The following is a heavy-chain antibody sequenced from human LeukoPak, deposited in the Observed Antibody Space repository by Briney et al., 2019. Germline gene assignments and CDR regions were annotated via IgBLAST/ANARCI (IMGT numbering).Heavy chain of an antibody. CDR1: GYTLTGFS. CDR2: FDREDGES. CDR3: ATDLSVAGPVNLDF. V-gene: IGHV1-24*01. Sequence: ASVKVSCKVSGYTLTGFSMYWVRQAPAKGLEWMGGFDREDGESVYAQKFQGRVTMTEDTSIDTGYMELSSLRSEDTAVYYCATDLSVAGPVNLDFWGEGTLVTVSS. J-gene: IGHJ4*02. D-gene: IGHD6-19*01.